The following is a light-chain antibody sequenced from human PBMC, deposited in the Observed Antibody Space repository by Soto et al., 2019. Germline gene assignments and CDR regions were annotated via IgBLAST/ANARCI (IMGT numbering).Light chain of an antibody. CDR1: QTIMTY. Sequence: DIQMTQSPSSLSASVGDEVTITCRASQTIMTYLNWYQLKPGKPHRXLIYAASSLQSGVPSRFSGSGSGTDLTLTISSLQPEDFETYSCQQSYNSPQTFGQGTKVDNK. V-gene: IGKV1-39*01. J-gene: IGKJ1*01. CDR2: AAS. CDR3: QQSYNSPQT.